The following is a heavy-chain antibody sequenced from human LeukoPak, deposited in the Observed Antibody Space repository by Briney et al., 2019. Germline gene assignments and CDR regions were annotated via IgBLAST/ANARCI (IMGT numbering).Heavy chain of an antibody. Sequence: ASVKVSCKASGYTFTGYYMHWVRQAPGQGLEWMGWINPSSGGTNYAQKFQGWVTMTRDTSISTAYMELSRLRSDDTAVYYCARVSGSYPGDAFDIWGQGTMVTVSS. CDR2: INPSSGGT. V-gene: IGHV1-2*04. J-gene: IGHJ3*02. CDR3: ARVSGSYPGDAFDI. D-gene: IGHD1-26*01. CDR1: GYTFTGYY.